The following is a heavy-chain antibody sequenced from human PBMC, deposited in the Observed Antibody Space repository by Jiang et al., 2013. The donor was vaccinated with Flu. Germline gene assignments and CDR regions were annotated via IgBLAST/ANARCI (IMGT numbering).Heavy chain of an antibody. CDR1: GYTFTSYA. D-gene: IGHD1-7*01. CDR3: ARDLWITGTTWYYGMDV. V-gene: IGHV1-3*01. Sequence: SGAEVKKPGASVKVSCKASGYTFTSYAMHWVRQAPGQRLEWMGWINAGNGNTKYSQKFQGRVTITRDTSASTAYMELSSLRSEDTAVYYCARDLWITGTTWYYGMDVWGQGTTVTVSS. J-gene: IGHJ6*02. CDR2: INAGNGNT.